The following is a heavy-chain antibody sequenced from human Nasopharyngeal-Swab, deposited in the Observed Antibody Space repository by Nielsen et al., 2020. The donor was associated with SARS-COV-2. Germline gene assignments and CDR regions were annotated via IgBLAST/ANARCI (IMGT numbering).Heavy chain of an antibody. Sequence: SETLPLTCTVSGGSICSSSYYWGWIRQPPGKGLEWIGSIYYSGSTYYNPSLKSRVTISVDTSKNQFSLKLSSVTAADTAVYYCARVGYYDSSGYSYYFDYWGQGTLVTVSS. V-gene: IGHV4-39*01. CDR2: IYYSGST. CDR1: GGSICSSSYY. D-gene: IGHD3-22*01. CDR3: ARVGYYDSSGYSYYFDY. J-gene: IGHJ4*02.